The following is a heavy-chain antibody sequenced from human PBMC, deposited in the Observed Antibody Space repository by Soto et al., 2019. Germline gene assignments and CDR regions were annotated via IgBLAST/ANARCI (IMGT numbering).Heavy chain of an antibody. CDR2: ISYDGSNK. Sequence: GGSLRLSCAASGFTFSGYAMHWVRQAPGKGLEWVAVISYDGSNKYYADSVKGRFTISRDNSKNTLYLQMNSLRAEDTAVYYCARRGSSRQIYHYGMDVWGPGTTVTVSS. J-gene: IGHJ6*02. CDR3: ARRGSSRQIYHYGMDV. D-gene: IGHD6-13*01. CDR1: GFTFSGYA. V-gene: IGHV3-30-3*01.